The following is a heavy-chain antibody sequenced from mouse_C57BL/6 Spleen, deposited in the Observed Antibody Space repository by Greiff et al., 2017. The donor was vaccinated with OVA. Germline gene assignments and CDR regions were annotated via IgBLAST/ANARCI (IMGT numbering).Heavy chain of an antibody. CDR2: ISSGGSYT. CDR1: GFTFSSYG. CDR3: ARRVITTVVSSGDWYFDV. Sequence: EVMLVESGGDLVKPGGSLKLSCAASGFTFSSYGMSWVRQTPDKRLEWVATISSGGSYTYYPDSVKGRFTISRDNAKNTLYLQMSSLKSEDTAMYYCARRVITTVVSSGDWYFDVWGTGTTVTVSS. V-gene: IGHV5-6*02. D-gene: IGHD1-1*01. J-gene: IGHJ1*03.